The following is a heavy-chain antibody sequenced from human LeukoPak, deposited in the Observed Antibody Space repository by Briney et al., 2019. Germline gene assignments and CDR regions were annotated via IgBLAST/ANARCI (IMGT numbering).Heavy chain of an antibody. J-gene: IGHJ3*02. CDR1: GGSIRSYY. D-gene: IGHD3-9*01. Sequence: SETLSLTCTVSGGSIRSYYWSWIRQPPGKGLEWIGYIYTSGSTNYNPSLKSRVTISVDTSKSQFSLKLSSVTAADPPVYYCARHSTYYDILTGYYNPHGGAFDIWRQGTMVSVSS. V-gene: IGHV4-4*09. CDR3: ARHSTYYDILTGYYNPHGGAFDI. CDR2: IYTSGST.